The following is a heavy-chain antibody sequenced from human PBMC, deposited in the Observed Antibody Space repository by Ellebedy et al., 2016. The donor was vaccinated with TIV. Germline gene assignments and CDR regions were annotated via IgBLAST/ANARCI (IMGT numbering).Heavy chain of an antibody. V-gene: IGHV1-2*02. J-gene: IGHJ6*02. CDR1: GYTFTGYY. D-gene: IGHD4-17*01. Sequence: ASVKVSCXASGYTFTGYYMHWVRQAPGQGLEWMGWINPNSGGTNYAQKFQGRVTMTRDTSISTAYMELSRLRSDDTAVYYCARAPPEYGEPYYGMDVWGQGTTVTVSS. CDR3: ARAPPEYGEPYYGMDV. CDR2: INPNSGGT.